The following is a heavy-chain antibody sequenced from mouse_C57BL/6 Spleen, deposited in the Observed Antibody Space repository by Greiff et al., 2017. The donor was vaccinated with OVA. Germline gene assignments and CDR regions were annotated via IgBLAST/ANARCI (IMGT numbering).Heavy chain of an antibody. J-gene: IGHJ4*01. CDR1: GYSFTDYN. Sequence: VQLKESGPELVKPGASVKISCKASGYSFTDYNMNWVKQSNGKSLEWIGVINPNYGTTSYNQKFKGKATLTVDQSSSTAYMQLNSLTSEDSAVYYCAKSLTGAYAMDYWGQGTSVTVSS. D-gene: IGHD4-1*01. CDR2: INPNYGTT. CDR3: AKSLTGAYAMDY. V-gene: IGHV1-39*01.